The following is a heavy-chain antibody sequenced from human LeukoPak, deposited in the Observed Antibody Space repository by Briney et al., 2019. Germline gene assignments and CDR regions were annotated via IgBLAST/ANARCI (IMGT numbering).Heavy chain of an antibody. CDR2: TNTAGNTI. CDR1: GFTFSDYY. J-gene: IGHJ3*02. V-gene: IGHV3-11*01. CDR3: ARATYDSSAVDAFDI. Sequence: PGGSLRLSWAASGFTFSDYYMSWIRQAPGKGPEWVAYTNTAGNTIYYADSMKGRFTISRDNAKNSLYLQMNTLRAEDTAVYYCARATYDSSAVDAFDIWGQGTMVTISP. D-gene: IGHD3-22*01.